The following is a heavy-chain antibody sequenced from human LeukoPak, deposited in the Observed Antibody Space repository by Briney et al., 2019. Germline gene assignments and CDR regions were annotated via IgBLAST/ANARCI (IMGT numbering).Heavy chain of an antibody. D-gene: IGHD3-10*01. CDR2: IYYSGST. CDR3: ARLRGYFDY. J-gene: IGHJ4*02. Sequence: SETLSLTCSVSGGSFSGHYWSWIRQSPGEGLEWIGYIYYSGSTNYNPSLKSRVTISVDTSKNQFSLKLSSVTAADTAVYYCARLRGYFDYWGQGTLVTVSS. V-gene: IGHV4-59*11. CDR1: GGSFSGHY.